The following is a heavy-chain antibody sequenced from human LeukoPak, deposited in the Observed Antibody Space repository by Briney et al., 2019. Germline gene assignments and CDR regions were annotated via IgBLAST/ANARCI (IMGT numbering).Heavy chain of an antibody. CDR2: ISGSDGST. D-gene: IGHD2-15*01. V-gene: IGHV3-23*01. CDR1: GFTFSSYA. Sequence: GGSLRSSCAASGFTFSSYAMSWVRQAPGKGLEWVSGISGSDGSTYYADPVKGRVTISRDNSKNTLYLQMNSLRAEDTAVYYCANGILRDAYDVWGQGTMVTVSS. CDR3: ANGILRDAYDV. J-gene: IGHJ3*01.